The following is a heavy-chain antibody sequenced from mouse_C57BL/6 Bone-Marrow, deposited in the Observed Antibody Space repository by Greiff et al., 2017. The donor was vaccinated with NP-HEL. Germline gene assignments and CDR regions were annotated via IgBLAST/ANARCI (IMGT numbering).Heavy chain of an antibody. Sequence: QVHVKQPGAELVKPGASVKMSCKASGYTFTSYWITWVKQRPGQGLEWIGDIYPGSGSTNYNEKFKSKATLTVDTSSSTAYMQLSSLTSEDSAVYYCARGLRRAGDYWGQGTSVTVSS. CDR3: ARGLRRAGDY. J-gene: IGHJ4*01. CDR1: GYTFTSYW. D-gene: IGHD2-2*01. CDR2: IYPGSGST. V-gene: IGHV1-55*01.